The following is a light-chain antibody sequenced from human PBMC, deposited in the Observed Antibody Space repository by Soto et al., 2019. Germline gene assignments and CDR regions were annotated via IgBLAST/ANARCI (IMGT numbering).Light chain of an antibody. V-gene: IGKV1-9*01. CDR2: AAS. CDR1: QAINNY. CDR3: QQVNSYSYT. J-gene: IGKJ2*01. Sequence: DIQLTQSPSFLSASVGDRVTITCRASQAINNYLAWYQQSTGKAPKLLIYAASTLQSGVPSRFSGSGSGTEFTLTISSLQPEDFATYYCQQVNSYSYTFGQGTKLEIK.